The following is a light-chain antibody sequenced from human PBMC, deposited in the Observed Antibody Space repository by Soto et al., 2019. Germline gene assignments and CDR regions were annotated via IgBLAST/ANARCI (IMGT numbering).Light chain of an antibody. CDR3: MQALQTPKYT. J-gene: IGKJ2*01. CDR1: QSLLHSNGYNY. V-gene: IGKV2-28*01. CDR2: LGS. Sequence: DIVMTQSPLSLPVTPGEPASISCRSSQSLLHSNGYNYLDWYLQKPGQSPQLLIYLGSNRASGVPDRFSGSGSGTDFTLKISRVXAEDVGVYYCMQALQTPKYTFGQGTKLEIK.